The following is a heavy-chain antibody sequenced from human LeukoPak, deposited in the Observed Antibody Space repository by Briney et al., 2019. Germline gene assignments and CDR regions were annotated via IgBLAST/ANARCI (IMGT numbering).Heavy chain of an antibody. Sequence: AAVKVCCMASGYTFTSYGISWVRQAPGQGLEWMGWISAYNGNTDYAQKLQGRVTMTTDTSTSTAYMELRSLRSDDTAVYYCARVRSRYCSGGSCHPPIDYWGEGTLASVSS. CDR3: ARVRSRYCSGGSCHPPIDY. D-gene: IGHD2-15*01. CDR2: ISAYNGNT. J-gene: IGHJ4*02. V-gene: IGHV1-18*01. CDR1: GYTFTSYG.